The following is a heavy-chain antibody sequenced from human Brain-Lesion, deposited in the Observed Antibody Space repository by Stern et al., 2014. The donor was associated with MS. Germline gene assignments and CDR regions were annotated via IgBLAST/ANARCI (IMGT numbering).Heavy chain of an antibody. J-gene: IGHJ5*02. CDR3: AGEEDIRYCSGGSCTGNWFDP. V-gene: IGHV4-39*01. D-gene: IGHD2-15*01. Sequence: QLVESGPGLVKPSETLSLTCTVAGGSVSSTSYAWAWIRQPPGKGLEWIGTIYYSGNTYYSPSLKRRLTISLATSTTQFSLHLRFVTAADTAVYYCAGEEDIRYCSGGSCTGNWFDPWGQGTLVTVSS. CDR2: IYYSGNT. CDR1: GGSVSSTSYA.